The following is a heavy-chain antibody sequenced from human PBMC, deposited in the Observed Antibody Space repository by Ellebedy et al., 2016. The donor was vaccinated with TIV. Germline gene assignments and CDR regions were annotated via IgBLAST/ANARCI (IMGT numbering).Heavy chain of an antibody. Sequence: MPSETLSLTGAVYGGSFSGYYWSWIRQPPGKGLEWIGEITHSGSTNYNPSLKSRVTISVDTSKNQFSLNLSTVTAADTAVYYCARGLARDYWGQGTLITVSS. V-gene: IGHV4-34*01. CDR1: GGSFSGYY. J-gene: IGHJ4*02. CDR3: ARGLARDY. CDR2: ITHSGST.